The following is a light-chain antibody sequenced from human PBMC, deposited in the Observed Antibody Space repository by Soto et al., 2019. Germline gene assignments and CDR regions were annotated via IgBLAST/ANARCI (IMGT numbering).Light chain of an antibody. CDR1: QSVSSSY. V-gene: IGKV3-20*01. J-gene: IGKJ2*01. Sequence: EIVLTQSPGTLSLSPGERATLSCRASQSVSSSYLAWYQQKPGQAPRLLIYGASSRATGIPDRFSGSGSGTDFTLTISRLEPEDFALYYCQQYGSFPRTFGQGTKLEIK. CDR3: QQYGSFPRT. CDR2: GAS.